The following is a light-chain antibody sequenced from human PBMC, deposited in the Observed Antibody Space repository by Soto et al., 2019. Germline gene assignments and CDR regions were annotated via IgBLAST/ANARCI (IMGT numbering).Light chain of an antibody. J-gene: IGKJ1*01. CDR1: QSVSSSY. V-gene: IGKV3-20*01. Sequence: EIVLTQSPGTLSLSPGERATLSCRASQSVSSSYLAWYQQKPGQAPRLLIYGASSRATGIPDRFSGSRSGTDFTLTISRLEPEDFAVYYCQHYGSSPWTFGQGTKVEIK. CDR3: QHYGSSPWT. CDR2: GAS.